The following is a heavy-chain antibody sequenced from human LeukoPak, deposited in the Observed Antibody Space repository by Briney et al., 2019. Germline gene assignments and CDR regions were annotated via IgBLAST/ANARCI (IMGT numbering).Heavy chain of an antibody. J-gene: IGHJ4*02. CDR2: INHSGST. CDR3: ARSYRITMVRGAPDY. CDR1: GFTFSTYW. Sequence: GSLRLSCAASGFTFSTYWMSWVRQAPGKGLEWIGEINHSGSTNYNPSLKSRVTISVDTSKNQLSLRLSSVTAADTAVYYCARSYRITMVRGAPDYWGQGTLVTVSS. V-gene: IGHV4-34*01. D-gene: IGHD3-10*01.